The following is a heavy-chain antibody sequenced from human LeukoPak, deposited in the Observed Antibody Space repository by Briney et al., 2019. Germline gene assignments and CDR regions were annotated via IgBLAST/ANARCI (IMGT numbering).Heavy chain of an antibody. CDR1: GFTFSSYG. D-gene: IGHD2-2*01. CDR2: IRYDGSNK. J-gene: IGHJ6*03. V-gene: IGHV3-30*02. Sequence: GGSLRLSCAASGFTFSSYGMHWVRQAPGKGLEWVAFIRYDGSNKYYADSVKGRFTIPRDNSKNTLYLQMNSLRAEDTAVYYCAKVYCNSTSCYSRYMDVWGKGTTVTVSS. CDR3: AKVYCNSTSCYSRYMDV.